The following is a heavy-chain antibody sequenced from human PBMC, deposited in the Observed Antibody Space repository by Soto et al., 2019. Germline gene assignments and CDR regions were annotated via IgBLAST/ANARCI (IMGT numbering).Heavy chain of an antibody. J-gene: IGHJ4*02. V-gene: IGHV1-46*01. D-gene: IGHD6-19*01. Sequence: GASVKVSCKASGYTFTSYYMHWVRQAPGQGLEWMGIINPSGGSTSYAQKFQGRVTMTRDTSTSTVYMELNSLRAEDTAVYYCARDRKSGGIAVAGIFDYWGQGTLVTVSS. CDR2: INPSGGST. CDR3: ARDRKSGGIAVAGIFDY. CDR1: GYTFTSYY.